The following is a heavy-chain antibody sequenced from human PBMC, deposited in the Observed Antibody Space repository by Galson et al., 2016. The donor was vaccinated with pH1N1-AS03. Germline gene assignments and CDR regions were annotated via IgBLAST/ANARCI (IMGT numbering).Heavy chain of an antibody. J-gene: IGHJ4*02. D-gene: IGHD6-13*01. CDR1: GFTFSSYA. Sequence: SLRLSCAASGFTFSSYAMNWVRQAPGKGLEWVSAISNSGGTTYYADSVKGRFTISRDNSKNTLYLQRNSLRAEDTAVYYCAKVSAAAGTRTFDYWGQGTLVAVSS. V-gene: IGHV3-23*01. CDR2: ISNSGGTT. CDR3: AKVSAAAGTRTFDY.